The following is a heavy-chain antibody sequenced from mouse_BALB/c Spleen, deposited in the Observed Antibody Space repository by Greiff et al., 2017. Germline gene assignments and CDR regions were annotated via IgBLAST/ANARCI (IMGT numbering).Heavy chain of an antibody. D-gene: IGHD2-4*01. CDR1: GYSITSGYF. Sequence: EVQLVESGPGLVQPSQSLSLTCSVTGYSITSGYFWNWIRQFPGNKLEWMGYISYDGSNNYHPSLKNRISITRDTSKNQFFLKLNSVTTEDTATYYCASDKDYPDYWGQGTSVTVSS. CDR2: ISYDGSN. V-gene: IGHV3-6*02. CDR3: ASDKDYPDY. J-gene: IGHJ4*01.